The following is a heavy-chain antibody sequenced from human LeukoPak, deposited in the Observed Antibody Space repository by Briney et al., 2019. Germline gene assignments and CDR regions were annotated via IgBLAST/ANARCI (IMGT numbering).Heavy chain of an antibody. CDR2: IFYSGST. D-gene: IGHD6-13*01. J-gene: IGHJ2*01. V-gene: IGHV4-61*01. CDR3: ARVYYSNSYDYWYFDL. CDR1: GYSISSGYY. Sequence: SETLSLTCTVSGYSISSGYYWSWIRQPPGKGLEWIGYIFYSGSTNYNPSLKSRVTISVDTSKNQFSLKLSSVTAADTAVYYCARVYYSNSYDYWYFDLWGRGTLVTVSS.